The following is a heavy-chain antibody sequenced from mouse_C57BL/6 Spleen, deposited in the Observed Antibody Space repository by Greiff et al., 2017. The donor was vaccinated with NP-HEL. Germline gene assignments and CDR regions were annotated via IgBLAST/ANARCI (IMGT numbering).Heavy chain of an antibody. CDR1: GYAFSSSW. D-gene: IGHD1-1*01. CDR2: IYPGDGDT. CDR3: ARCWITTVVDAMDY. Sequence: VQLPQSGPELVKPGASVKISCKASGYAFSSSWMNWVKQRPGKGLEWVGRIYPGDGDTYYNGKFKGKATLTADKSSSTAYMQLISLTSEDAAVYFCARCWITTVVDAMDYWGQGTSVTVSS. V-gene: IGHV1-82*01. J-gene: IGHJ4*01.